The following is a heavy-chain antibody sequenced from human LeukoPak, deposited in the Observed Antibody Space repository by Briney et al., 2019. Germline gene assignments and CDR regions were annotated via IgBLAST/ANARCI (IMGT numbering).Heavy chain of an antibody. V-gene: IGHV3-48*03. CDR3: AELGITMIGGV. Sequence: PGGSLRLSCAASGFTFSNYEMNWVRQAPGKGLKWISHISNTGDIIHYADSVEGRFTISRDNAKNSLYLQMNSLRAEDTAVYYCAELGITMIGGVWGKGTTVTISS. CDR1: GFTFSNYE. CDR2: ISNTGDII. J-gene: IGHJ6*04. D-gene: IGHD3-10*02.